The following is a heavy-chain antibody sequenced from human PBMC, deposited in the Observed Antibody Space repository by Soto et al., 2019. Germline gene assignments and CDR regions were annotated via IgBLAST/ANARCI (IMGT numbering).Heavy chain of an antibody. CDR3: ARGRMVRGPMDY. D-gene: IGHD3-10*01. V-gene: IGHV4-34*01. CDR1: GGSFSGYY. CDR2: INHSGST. Sequence: SSETLSLTCAVYGGSFSGYYWSWIRQPPGKGLEWIGEINHSGSTNYNPSLKSRVTISVDTSKNQFSLKLSSVTAADTAVYYCARGRMVRGPMDYWGQGTLVTVS. J-gene: IGHJ4*02.